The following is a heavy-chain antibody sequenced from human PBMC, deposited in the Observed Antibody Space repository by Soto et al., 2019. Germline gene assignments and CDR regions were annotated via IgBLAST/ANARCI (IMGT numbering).Heavy chain of an antibody. CDR3: VFGCHSYYFDF. D-gene: IGHD2-15*01. CDR2: IWYDGSDK. CDR1: GFTFSGFG. J-gene: IGHJ4*02. Sequence: GGSLRLSCAASGFTFSGFGMHWVRQAPGKGLEWVTLIWYDGSDKYYADSVKGRFTISRDNSKNTLYLQMNSLRAEDTAVSYCVFGCHSYYFDFWGQGTPVTVSS. V-gene: IGHV3-33*01.